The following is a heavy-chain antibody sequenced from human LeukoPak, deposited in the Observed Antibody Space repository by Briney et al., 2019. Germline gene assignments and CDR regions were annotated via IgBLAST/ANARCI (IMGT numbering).Heavy chain of an antibody. CDR3: ARDRYYYGSGKGFDP. D-gene: IGHD3-10*01. CDR1: GGSFSGYY. J-gene: IGHJ5*02. CDR2: INHSGST. Sequence: SETLSLTCAVYGGSFSGYYWSWIRQPPGKGLEWIGEINHSGSTNYNPSLKSRVTISVDTSKNQFSLKLSSVTAADTAVYYCARDRYYYGSGKGFDPWGQGTLVTVSS. V-gene: IGHV4-34*01.